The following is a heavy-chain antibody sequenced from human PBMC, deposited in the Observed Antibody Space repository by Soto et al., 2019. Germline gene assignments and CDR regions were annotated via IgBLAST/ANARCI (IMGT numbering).Heavy chain of an antibody. Sequence: PSEPLSLTCTVSGGSVSSGSYYWSWIRQPPGKGLEWIGYIYYSGSTNYNPSLKSRVTMSVDTSKNQLSLKVTSVTAADTAVYYCARDRYYDSSGYFFDYWGQGTLVTVSS. D-gene: IGHD3-22*01. CDR3: ARDRYYDSSGYFFDY. J-gene: IGHJ4*02. CDR2: IYYSGST. CDR1: GGSVSSGSYY. V-gene: IGHV4-61*01.